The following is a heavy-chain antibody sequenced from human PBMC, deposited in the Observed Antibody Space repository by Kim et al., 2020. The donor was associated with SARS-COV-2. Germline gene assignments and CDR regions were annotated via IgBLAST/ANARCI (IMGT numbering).Heavy chain of an antibody. CDR1: GGTFSSYA. V-gene: IGHV1-69*13. J-gene: IGHJ4*02. CDR2: IIPIFGTA. D-gene: IGHD1-1*01. CDR3: ARGRWNDVFIPPDY. Sequence: SVKVSCKASGGTFSSYAISWVRQAPGQGLEWMGGIIPIFGTANYAQKFQGRVTITADESTSTAYMELSSLRSEDTAVYYCARGRWNDVFIPPDYWGQGTLVTVSS.